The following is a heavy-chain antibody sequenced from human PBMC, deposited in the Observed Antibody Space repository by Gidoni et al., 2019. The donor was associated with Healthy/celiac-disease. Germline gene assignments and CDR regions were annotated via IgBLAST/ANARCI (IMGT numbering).Heavy chain of an antibody. CDR3: ARDRLHSSQNDAFDI. V-gene: IGHV3-11*01. CDR1: GFTFSDYY. J-gene: IGHJ3*02. CDR2: ISSSGSTI. D-gene: IGHD6-13*01. Sequence: SLRLSCAASGFTFSDYYMSWIRQAPGKGLEWVSYISSSGSTIYYADSVKGRFTISRDNAKNSLYLQMNSLRAEDTAVYYCARDRLHSSQNDAFDIWGQGTMVTVSS.